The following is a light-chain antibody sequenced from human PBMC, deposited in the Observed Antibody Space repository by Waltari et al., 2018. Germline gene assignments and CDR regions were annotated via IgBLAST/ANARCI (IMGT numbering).Light chain of an antibody. V-gene: IGLV3-21*04. CDR1: NVGSKS. J-gene: IGLJ2*01. CDR2: SDG. CDR3: QVWDTSGDHVV. Sequence: SYVLTQPPSVSVAPGQTARITCGGNNVGSKSVHWYQKKPGQAPVVVIFSDGDRPSGIPARFGGSKSENTATLTITRVEAGDEADYYCQVWDTSGDHVVFGGGTKLTVL.